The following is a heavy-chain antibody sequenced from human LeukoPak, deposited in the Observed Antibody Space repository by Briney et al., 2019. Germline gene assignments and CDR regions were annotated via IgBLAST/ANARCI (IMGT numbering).Heavy chain of an antibody. CDR3: ARDGLPFDY. CDR2: ISSSSSYI. CDR1: EFTFSSYA. Sequence: GGSLRLSCAASEFTFSSYAMSWVRQAPGKGLEWVPSISSSSSYIYYADSVKGRFTISRDNAKNSLYLQMNSLRAEDTAVYYCARDGLPFDYWGQGTLVTVSS. J-gene: IGHJ4*02. V-gene: IGHV3-21*01.